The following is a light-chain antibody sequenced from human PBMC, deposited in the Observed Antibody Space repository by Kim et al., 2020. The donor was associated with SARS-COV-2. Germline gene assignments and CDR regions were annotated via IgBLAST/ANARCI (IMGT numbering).Light chain of an antibody. V-gene: IGLV2-14*02. J-gene: IGLJ2*01. CDR2: EVN. Sequence: QSALTQPASLSGSPGQSIALSSTGTTSDVGSSNLVSWYQDHPGKAPKLIIYEVNKRPSGVSDRFSGSKSGNTASLTVSGLQADDEADYYCVLYTSDIVLFGGGTQLTVL. CDR3: VLYTSDIVL. CDR1: TSDVGSSNL.